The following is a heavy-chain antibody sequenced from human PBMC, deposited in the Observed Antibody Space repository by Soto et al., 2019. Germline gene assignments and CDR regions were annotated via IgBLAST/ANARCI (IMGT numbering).Heavy chain of an antibody. V-gene: IGHV1-18*01. CDR1: GYIFVNYG. D-gene: IGHD5-18*01. CDR3: AMVATLFTPARQHA. CDR2: ISPYSGNT. J-gene: IGHJ6*02. Sequence: QVQLVQSGDEVRKPGSSVKVSCKASGYIFVNYGIAWVRQAPGQGLEWMGWISPYSGNTQYASKVQGRLTMTTDTSRSTAYTDTGSLTADVTAGYYCAMVATLFTPARQHARGQVATGSLSS.